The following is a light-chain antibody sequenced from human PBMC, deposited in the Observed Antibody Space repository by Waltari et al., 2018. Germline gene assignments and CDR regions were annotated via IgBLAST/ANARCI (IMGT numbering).Light chain of an antibody. Sequence: DIQMTQSPSTLSASVGDSVTITCRASQSISIWLAWYQQKPGKAPKLLIYKASSLESGVPSRFSGSGSGTEFTLTISSLQPDDFATYYCQQYNIYSLTFGGGTKVEIK. CDR1: QSISIW. CDR2: KAS. CDR3: QQYNIYSLT. V-gene: IGKV1-5*03. J-gene: IGKJ4*01.